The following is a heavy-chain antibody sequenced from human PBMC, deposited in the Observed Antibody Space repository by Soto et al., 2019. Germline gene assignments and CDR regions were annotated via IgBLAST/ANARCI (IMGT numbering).Heavy chain of an antibody. CDR1: GGSVSSPFYY. CDR3: AGYGSGMNDS. Sequence: XETLSLTCRVAGGSVSSPFYYWSWIRQPPGKGLEWIGYISYTGNSSCIPSLKSRVTISIDTSTNQFSLKLNSVTAADTAVYFCAGYGSGMNDSWGQGDLVTVSS. CDR2: ISYTGNS. V-gene: IGHV4-61*01. D-gene: IGHD3-10*01. J-gene: IGHJ4*02.